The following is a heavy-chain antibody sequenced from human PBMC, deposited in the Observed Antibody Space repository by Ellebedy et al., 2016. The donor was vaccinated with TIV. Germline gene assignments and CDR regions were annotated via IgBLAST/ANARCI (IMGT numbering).Heavy chain of an antibody. CDR2: VDWNGGSR. D-gene: IGHD2-15*01. V-gene: IGHV3-20*04. CDR3: VRGSHRFEVVAATGLEWFDL. Sequence: PGGSLRLSCAASGFTFDNYGMSWVRQAPGKGLEWVSGVDWNGGSRHYVDSVKGRFTISRDNAQSSLHLQMNSLRGEDTAFYYCVRGSHRFEVVAATGLEWFDLWGQGTLVIVSS. J-gene: IGHJ5*02. CDR1: GFTFDNYG.